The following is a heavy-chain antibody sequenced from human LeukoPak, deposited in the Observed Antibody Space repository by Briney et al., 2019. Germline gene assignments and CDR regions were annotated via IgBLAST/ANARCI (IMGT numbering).Heavy chain of an antibody. CDR3: AKDTGSPADAITMEDNAFDI. CDR1: GFTFSNYG. V-gene: IGHV3-30*02. Sequence: GGSLRLSCVASGFTFSNYGMHWVRQAPGKGLEWVTHIRSDGSNEYYADSVKGRFTVSRDNAKNSLYLQMESLRAEDTAVYYCAKDTGSPADAITMEDNAFDIWGQGTMVTVSS. J-gene: IGHJ3*02. CDR2: IRSDGSNE. D-gene: IGHD3-3*01.